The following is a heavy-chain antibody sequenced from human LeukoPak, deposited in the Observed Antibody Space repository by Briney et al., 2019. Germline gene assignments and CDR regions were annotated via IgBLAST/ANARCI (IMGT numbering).Heavy chain of an antibody. V-gene: IGHV3-48*03. J-gene: IGHJ3*02. Sequence: GGSLRLSCATSGFTFSSFEMNWVRQAPGKGLEWVSYISSTGNTIYYAYSVKGRFTISRENSKNTLYLQMNSLRAEDTAVYFCAKDRVLTYNCRAFDIWGQGTMVTVS. CDR2: ISSTGNTI. CDR1: GFTFSSFE. CDR3: AKDRVLTYNCRAFDI. D-gene: IGHD1-20*01.